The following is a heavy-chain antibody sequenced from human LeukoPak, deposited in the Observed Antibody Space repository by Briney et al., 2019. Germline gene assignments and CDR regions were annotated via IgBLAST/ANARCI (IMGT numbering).Heavy chain of an antibody. J-gene: IGHJ4*02. CDR1: GGSISSYY. CDR2: IYYSGST. D-gene: IGHD4-17*01. CDR3: ARGPVTTLIDY. V-gene: IGHV4-59*01. Sequence: SETLSLTCTVSGGSISSYYWSWIRQPPGKGLEWIGYIYYSGSTNYNPSLKGRVTISVDTSKNQFSLKLSSVTAADTAVYYCARGPVTTLIDYWGQGTLVTVSS.